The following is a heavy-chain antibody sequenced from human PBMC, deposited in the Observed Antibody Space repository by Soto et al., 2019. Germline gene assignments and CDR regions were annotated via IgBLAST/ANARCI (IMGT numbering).Heavy chain of an antibody. D-gene: IGHD3-3*01. V-gene: IGHV1-3*01. CDR1: GYTFTSYA. CDR2: INAGNGNT. CDR3: ARAWYYDFWSGSNNWFDP. J-gene: IGHJ5*02. Sequence: ASVKVSCKASGYTFTSYAIHWVRQAPGQRLEWMGWINAGNGNTKYSQKFQGRVTITRDTSASTAYMELSSLRSEDTAVYYCARAWYYDFWSGSNNWFDPWGQGTLVTVS.